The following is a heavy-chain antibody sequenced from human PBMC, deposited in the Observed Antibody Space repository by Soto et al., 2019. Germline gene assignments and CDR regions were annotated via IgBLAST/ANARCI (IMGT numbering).Heavy chain of an antibody. CDR1: GGTFSRYA. Sequence: QVQLVQSGAEVKKPGSSVKVSCKASGGTFSRYAISWVRQAPGQGLEWMGGVIPIFGTANYAQKFQGTVTINADESTSTAYMELSSLRSEDTAVYYCARGGDGYNYVGDDAFDIWGQGTMVTVSS. CDR2: VIPIFGTA. J-gene: IGHJ3*02. D-gene: IGHD5-12*01. CDR3: ARGGDGYNYVGDDAFDI. V-gene: IGHV1-69*12.